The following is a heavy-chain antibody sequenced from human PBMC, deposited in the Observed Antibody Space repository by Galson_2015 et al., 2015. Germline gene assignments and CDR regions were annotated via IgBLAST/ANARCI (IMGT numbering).Heavy chain of an antibody. Sequence: PALVKPTQTLTLPCPFPGFSLSTSGVGVGWIRQPPGKALEWLALFFWDDDKRYSPSLKSRLTITKDTSKNQVVLTMTNMDPVDTATYYCAHRRRYCSSTSCYAGGAFDIWGQGTMVTVSS. CDR1: GFSLSTSGVG. D-gene: IGHD2-2*01. J-gene: IGHJ3*02. CDR3: AHRRRYCSSTSCYAGGAFDI. V-gene: IGHV2-5*02. CDR2: FFWDDDK.